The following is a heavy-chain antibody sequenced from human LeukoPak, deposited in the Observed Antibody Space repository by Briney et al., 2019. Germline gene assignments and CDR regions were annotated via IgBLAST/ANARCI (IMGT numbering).Heavy chain of an antibody. CDR2: ISAYNGNT. Sequence: RGASVKVSCKASGYTFTSYGISWVRQAPGQGLEWMGWISAYNGNTNYAQKLQGRVTMTRDTSISTAYMELSRLRSDDTAVYYCATLPQAHYGSGSDSRRSDYWGQGTLVTVSS. J-gene: IGHJ4*02. CDR1: GYTFTSYG. CDR3: ATLPQAHYGSGSDSRRSDY. D-gene: IGHD3-10*01. V-gene: IGHV1-18*01.